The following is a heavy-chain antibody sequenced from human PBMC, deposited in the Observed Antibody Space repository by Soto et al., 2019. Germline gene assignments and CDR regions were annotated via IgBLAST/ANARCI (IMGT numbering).Heavy chain of an antibody. CDR1: GFTFSAYW. Sequence: PGGSLRLSCAVSGFTFSAYWMHWVRQVPGKGLTWVSRISDDGSTATYAYSVKGRFVISRDNAKNSLHLEMNTLRADDSGLYYCARGPRVSSTGTGAHWGRGTLVTVSS. V-gene: IGHV3-74*01. CDR3: ARGPRVSSTGTGAH. D-gene: IGHD1-1*01. CDR2: ISDDGSTA. J-gene: IGHJ4*02.